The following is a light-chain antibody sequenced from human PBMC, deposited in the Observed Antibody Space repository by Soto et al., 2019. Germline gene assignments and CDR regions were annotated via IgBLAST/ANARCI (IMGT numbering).Light chain of an antibody. J-gene: IGLJ2*01. V-gene: IGLV2-14*01. CDR2: EVS. Sequence: QSALTQPASVSGSPGQSITISCTGTSSDVGGYNYVSWYQQHPGKAPKLMIYEVSNRPSGVSNRFSGAKSGNTASLTISGLQAEDEADYYCASHTSNNTPVFGGGTKVTVL. CDR1: SSDVGGYNY. CDR3: ASHTSNNTPV.